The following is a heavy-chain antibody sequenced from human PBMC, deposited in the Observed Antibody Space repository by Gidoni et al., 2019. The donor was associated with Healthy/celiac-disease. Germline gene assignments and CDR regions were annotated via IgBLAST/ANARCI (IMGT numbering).Heavy chain of an antibody. V-gene: IGHV1-69*01. J-gene: IGHJ5*02. CDR1: GGTFSSSA. Sequence: QVQLVQSGAEGKKPGSSVKVSCKASGGTFSSSAISWVRQAPGQGLEWMGGIIPIFGTANYAQKFQGRVTITADESTSTAYMELSSLRSEDTAVYYCAREANLYYYGGGWFDPWGQGTLVTVSS. CDR2: IIPIFGTA. CDR3: AREANLYYYGGGWFDP. D-gene: IGHD3-10*01.